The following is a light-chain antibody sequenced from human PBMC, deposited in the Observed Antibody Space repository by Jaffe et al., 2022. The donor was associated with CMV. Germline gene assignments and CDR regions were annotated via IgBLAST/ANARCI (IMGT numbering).Light chain of an antibody. Sequence: EIVLTQSPGTLSLSPGERATLSCRASQRVTTSYLAWYQQKPGQAPRLLIYGASSRATGIPDRFSGSGSVTDFTLTISRLEPEDFAVYYCQQYGISPYTFGQGTKLEIK. J-gene: IGKJ2*01. CDR3: QQYGISPYT. CDR1: QRVTTSY. V-gene: IGKV3-20*01. CDR2: GAS.